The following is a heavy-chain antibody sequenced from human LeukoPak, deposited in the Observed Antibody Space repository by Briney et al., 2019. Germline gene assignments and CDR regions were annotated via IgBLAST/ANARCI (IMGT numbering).Heavy chain of an antibody. CDR1: GFSFSNYG. D-gene: IGHD3-10*01. Sequence: TGGSLRLSCEASGFSFSNYGMSWVRHAPGKGPEWVSVISDQTYYADSVRCRFTISRDDYKNTLFLQMNSLRIEDSAIYYCAKGVRWFGPWGQGTLVTVSS. CDR2: ISDQT. CDR3: AKGVRWFGP. J-gene: IGHJ5*02. V-gene: IGHV3-23*01.